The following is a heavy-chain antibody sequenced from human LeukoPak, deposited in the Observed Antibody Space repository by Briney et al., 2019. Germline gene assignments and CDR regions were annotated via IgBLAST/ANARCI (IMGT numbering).Heavy chain of an antibody. J-gene: IGHJ4*02. Sequence: ASVKVSCKASGYTFTSYGISWVRQAPGQGLEWMGRINPNSGGTNYAQKFQGRVTMTRDTSISTAYMELSRLRSDDTAVYYCAQMATMENVDYWGQGTLVTFSS. CDR2: INPNSGGT. CDR1: GYTFTSYG. CDR3: AQMATMENVDY. D-gene: IGHD5-24*01. V-gene: IGHV1-2*06.